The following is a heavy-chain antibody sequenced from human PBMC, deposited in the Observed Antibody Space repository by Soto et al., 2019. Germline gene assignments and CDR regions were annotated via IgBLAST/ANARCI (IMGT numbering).Heavy chain of an antibody. D-gene: IGHD1-26*01. Sequence: QVQLVQSGAEVKKPGASMKVSCRASGYTFRNYGVTWVRQAPGQGLEWMGWVIALNGDSNYAQKFQGRVTMTTDTSTSTAYMELRSLRSDDTAVYYCARTLGSGSYSRFWGQGTLVTVSA. CDR2: VIALNGDS. J-gene: IGHJ4*02. CDR3: ARTLGSGSYSRF. V-gene: IGHV1-18*01. CDR1: GYTFRNYG.